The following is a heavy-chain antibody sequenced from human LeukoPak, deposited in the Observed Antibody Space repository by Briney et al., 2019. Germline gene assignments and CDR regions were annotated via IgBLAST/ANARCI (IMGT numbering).Heavy chain of an antibody. CDR2: ISPGGGPT. D-gene: IGHD5-12*01. Sequence: GGSLRLSCAGSGFPFSSHGMNWVRQAPGKGLEWASGISPGGGPTYYADSVKGRFTISRDDSKNTLYLQMKNLRAGDTAVYYCAKDGAWLRFDDWGQGILVTVSS. V-gene: IGHV3-23*01. J-gene: IGHJ4*02. CDR3: AKDGAWLRFDD. CDR1: GFPFSSHG.